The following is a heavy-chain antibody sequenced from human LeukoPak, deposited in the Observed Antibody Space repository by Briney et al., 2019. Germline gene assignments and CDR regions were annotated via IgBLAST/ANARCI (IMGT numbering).Heavy chain of an antibody. Sequence: GASVKVSCKASGGTFSSYAISWVRQAPGQGLEWMGGIIPIFGTANYAQKFQGRVTITADKSTSTAYMELSSLRSEDTAVYYCASNQDYGGNPNFDYWGQGTLVTVSS. J-gene: IGHJ4*02. D-gene: IGHD4-23*01. V-gene: IGHV1-69*06. CDR3: ASNQDYGGNPNFDY. CDR2: IIPIFGTA. CDR1: GGTFSSYA.